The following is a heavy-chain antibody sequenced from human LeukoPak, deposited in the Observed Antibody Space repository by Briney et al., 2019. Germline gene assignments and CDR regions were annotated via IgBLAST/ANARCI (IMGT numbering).Heavy chain of an antibody. CDR1: GFTVSSNY. CDR3: ARVESLGYCSSTSCEPYFDY. J-gene: IGHJ4*02. V-gene: IGHV3-53*01. CDR2: IYSGGST. Sequence: GGSLRLSCAASGFTVSSNYMSWVRQAPGKGLEWVSVIYSGGSTYYADSVKGRFTISRDNSKNTLYLQMNSLRAEDTAVYYCARVESLGYCSSTSCEPYFDYWGQGTLVTVSS. D-gene: IGHD2-2*01.